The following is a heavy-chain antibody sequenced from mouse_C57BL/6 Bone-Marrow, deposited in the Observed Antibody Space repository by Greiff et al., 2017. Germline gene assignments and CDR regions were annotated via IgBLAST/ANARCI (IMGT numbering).Heavy chain of an antibody. CDR3: AKIYFDY. Sequence: QVQLQQPGAELVRPGTSVKLSCKASGYTFTSYWMHWVKQRPGQGLEWIGVIDPSDSYTNYNQKFKGKATLTVDTSSSTAYMQLSSLTSEDSAVYYCAKIYFDYWGKAPLSQSPQ. J-gene: IGHJ2*01. CDR2: IDPSDSYT. CDR1: GYTFTSYW. V-gene: IGHV1-59*01.